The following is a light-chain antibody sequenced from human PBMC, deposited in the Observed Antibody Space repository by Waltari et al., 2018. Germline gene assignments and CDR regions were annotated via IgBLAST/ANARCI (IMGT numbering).Light chain of an antibody. Sequence: IQVTQSPSTLSASVGDSVTITCRASHAFLMLLAWYQQKPGRAPKLLIYDASQLETGVPSRCSGSESGKDFTLTITSLQPDDVATYYCQHYQNFSRAFGQGTKVEI. CDR3: QHYQNFSRA. CDR2: DAS. V-gene: IGKV1-5*01. J-gene: IGKJ1*01. CDR1: HAFLML.